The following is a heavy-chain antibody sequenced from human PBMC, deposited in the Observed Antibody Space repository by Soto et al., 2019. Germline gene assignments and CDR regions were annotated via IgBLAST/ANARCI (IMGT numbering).Heavy chain of an antibody. CDR3: ARVVRFFGGHAGY. J-gene: IGHJ4*02. CDR2: MNTNTGNT. D-gene: IGHD3-3*01. V-gene: IGHV1-8*01. Sequence: ASVKVSCKTSGYTFTEFDINWVRRAPGQGLEWMGWMNTNTGNTGYAQKFQDRVTMTRDTSISTAYMELRRLRSEDTAVYYCARVVRFFGGHAGYWGQGTLVTVSS. CDR1: GYTFTEFD.